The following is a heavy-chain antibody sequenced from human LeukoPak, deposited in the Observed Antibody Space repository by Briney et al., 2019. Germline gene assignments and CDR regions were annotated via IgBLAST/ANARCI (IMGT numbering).Heavy chain of an antibody. J-gene: IGHJ3*02. CDR3: ARLKVRGVIIRSYDAFDI. CDR1: GGSISTYY. D-gene: IGHD3-10*01. CDR2: IYYSGST. Sequence: SETLSLTCTISGGSISTYYWSWIRQPPGKGLEWIGYIYYSGSTNYNPSLKSRVTISVDTSKNQFSLKLSSVTAADTAVYYCARLKVRGVIIRSYDAFDIWGQGTMVTVSS. V-gene: IGHV4-59*01.